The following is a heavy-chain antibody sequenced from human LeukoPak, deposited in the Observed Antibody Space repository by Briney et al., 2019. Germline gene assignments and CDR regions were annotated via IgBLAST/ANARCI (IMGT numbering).Heavy chain of an antibody. CDR2: ITNNGGST. D-gene: IGHD2-2*01. V-gene: IGHV3-64D*06. Sequence: GGSLRLSCSVSGFTFSDYAMHWVRQAPRKGLEYVSAITNNGGSTYYADSAKGRFSVSRDNSKNTVYLQLSSLRPDDTAVYYCVKGRIYCCYPSLDYWGQGTLVTVSS. J-gene: IGHJ4*02. CDR3: VKGRIYCCYPSLDY. CDR1: GFTFSDYA.